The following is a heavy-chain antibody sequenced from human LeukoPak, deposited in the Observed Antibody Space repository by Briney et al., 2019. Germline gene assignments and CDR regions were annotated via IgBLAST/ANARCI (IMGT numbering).Heavy chain of an antibody. Sequence: GASVKVSYKASGGTFSSYAISWVRQAPGQGLEWMGGIIPIFGTANYAQKFQGRVTITADESTSTAYMELSSLRSEDTAVYCCARDLPNCSGGSCYSIGWFDPWGQGTLVTVSS. CDR3: ARDLPNCSGGSCYSIGWFDP. CDR2: IIPIFGTA. D-gene: IGHD2-15*01. V-gene: IGHV1-69*01. CDR1: GGTFSSYA. J-gene: IGHJ5*02.